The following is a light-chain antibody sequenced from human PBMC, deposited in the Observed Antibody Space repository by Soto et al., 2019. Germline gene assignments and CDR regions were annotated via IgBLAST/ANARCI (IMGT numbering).Light chain of an antibody. J-gene: IGKJ3*01. Sequence: DTQMTQSPSSLSASVGDRVTITCQASQDISNYLNWYQQKPGKAPKLLIFGASNLETGVPSRFSGSRSGTDFTFTISCLQAEDIATYYCQQYDNLPFTFGPGTKVEIK. CDR1: QDISNY. CDR2: GAS. CDR3: QQYDNLPFT. V-gene: IGKV1-33*01.